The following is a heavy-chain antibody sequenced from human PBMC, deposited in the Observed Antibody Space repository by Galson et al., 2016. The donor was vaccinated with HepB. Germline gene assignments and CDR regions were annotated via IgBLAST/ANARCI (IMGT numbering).Heavy chain of an antibody. J-gene: IGHJ3*02. Sequence: SLRLSCAASGFTFSTYAMSWVRQAPGKGLEWVSVIYSGGSTYYADSVKGRFTISRDNSKNTLYLQMNTLRAEDTAVYYCARGTFCSGDSCYSPAFDMWGKGTMVTVSA. CDR3: ARGTFCSGDSCYSPAFDM. D-gene: IGHD2-15*01. CDR2: IYSGGST. V-gene: IGHV3-66*01. CDR1: GFTFSTYA.